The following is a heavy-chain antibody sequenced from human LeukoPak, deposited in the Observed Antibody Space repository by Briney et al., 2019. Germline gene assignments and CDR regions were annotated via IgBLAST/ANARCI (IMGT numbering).Heavy chain of an antibody. D-gene: IGHD3-22*01. Sequence: SETLSLTCAVYGGSFSGYYWTWIRQSPGKGLEWIGEINPSGSTYYNPSLKSRLTISRDTSKNQFSLRLSSVTAADTAVYYCARGRQEITMILVVMTGVSYYLDVWGKGTTVTVS. V-gene: IGHV4-34*01. CDR1: GGSFSGYY. CDR3: ARGRQEITMILVVMTGVSYYLDV. CDR2: INPSGST. J-gene: IGHJ6*03.